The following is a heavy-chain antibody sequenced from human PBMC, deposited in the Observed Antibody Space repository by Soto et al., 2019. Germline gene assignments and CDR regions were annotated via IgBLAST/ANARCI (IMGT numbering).Heavy chain of an antibody. Sequence: ASVKVSCTASGYTFTSYYMHWVRQAPGQGLEWMGIINPSGGSTSYAQKFQGRATMTRDTSTSTVYMELSSLRSEDTAVYYCARDYSSGWYYYGMDVWGQGTTVTVSS. D-gene: IGHD6-19*01. CDR3: ARDYSSGWYYYGMDV. CDR2: INPSGGST. J-gene: IGHJ6*02. V-gene: IGHV1-46*03. CDR1: GYTFTSYY.